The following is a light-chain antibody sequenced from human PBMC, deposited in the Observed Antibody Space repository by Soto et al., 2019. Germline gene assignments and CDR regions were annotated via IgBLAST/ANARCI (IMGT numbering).Light chain of an antibody. V-gene: IGKV3-20*01. CDR3: QHYDTSLT. CDR1: QSVSRSN. CDR2: GAS. Sequence: EIVLTQSPGTLSLSPGERATLSCRASQSVSRSNFAWYQQKPGQAPRLLIYGASSRATGIPDRFSGAGSGTDFPLSINRLEPEDFAVYYCQHYDTSLTFGGGTKVEL. J-gene: IGKJ4*01.